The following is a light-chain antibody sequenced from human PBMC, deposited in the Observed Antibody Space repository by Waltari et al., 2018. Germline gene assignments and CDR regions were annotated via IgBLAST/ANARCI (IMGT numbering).Light chain of an antibody. CDR2: ANN. CDR1: SSNIGAGYD. V-gene: IGLV1-40*01. Sequence: QSVLTQPPSVSGAPGQRVTISCTGSSSNIGAGYDVHWYQQFPGTAPSLLIRANNNRPSGGPDRFSGSTSGTSASLAVTGLQAEDEADYFCQSFDSSLSSHVFGTGTKVTVL. J-gene: IGLJ1*01. CDR3: QSFDSSLSSHV.